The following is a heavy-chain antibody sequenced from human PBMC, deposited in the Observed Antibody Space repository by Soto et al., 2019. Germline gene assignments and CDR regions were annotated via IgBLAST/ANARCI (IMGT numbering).Heavy chain of an antibody. V-gene: IGHV3-23*01. CDR2: ISVTGGT. J-gene: IGHJ4*02. CDR3: AKSLNTATSFDY. Sequence: LRLSCAASGFTFSSYAMNWVRQAPGKGPEWVSHISVTGGTYYADSVKGRFTISRDNSKNTLFLQMNSLRAEDTALYYCAKSLNTATSFDYWGQGTPVTVSS. CDR1: GFTFSSYA.